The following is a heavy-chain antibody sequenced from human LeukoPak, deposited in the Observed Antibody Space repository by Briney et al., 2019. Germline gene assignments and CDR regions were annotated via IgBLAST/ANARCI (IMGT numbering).Heavy chain of an antibody. Sequence: GGSLRLSRAASGFTVSSNYMSWVRQAPGKGLEWVSVIYSGGSTYYADSVKGRFTISRDNSKNTLYLQMNSLRAEDTAVYYCAREVVVTAIPNYYYYGMDVWGQGTTVTVSS. D-gene: IGHD2-21*02. V-gene: IGHV3-53*01. CDR3: AREVVVTAIPNYYYYGMDV. CDR1: GFTVSSNY. CDR2: IYSGGST. J-gene: IGHJ6*02.